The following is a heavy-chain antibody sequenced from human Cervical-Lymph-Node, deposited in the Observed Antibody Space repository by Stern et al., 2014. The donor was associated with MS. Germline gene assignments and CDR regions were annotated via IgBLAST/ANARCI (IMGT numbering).Heavy chain of an antibody. CDR1: GYTFTSYY. V-gene: IGHV1-46*01. CDR2: INPSGGST. CDR3: ARGPLLRFLESWFDP. D-gene: IGHD3-3*01. Sequence: HVPLVQSGAEVKKPGASVKGSCKASGYTFTSYYMHWVRQAPGQGLEWMGIINPSGGSTSYAQKFQGRVTMTRDTSTSTVYMELSSLRSEDTAVYYCARGPLLRFLESWFDPWGQGTLVTVSS. J-gene: IGHJ5*02.